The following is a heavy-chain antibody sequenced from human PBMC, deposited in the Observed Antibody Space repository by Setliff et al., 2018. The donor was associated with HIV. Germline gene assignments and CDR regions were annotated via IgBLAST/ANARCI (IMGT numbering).Heavy chain of an antibody. J-gene: IGHJ6*02. V-gene: IGHV1-3*01. CDR3: ARDLYYDILTGYSYGMDV. CDR1: GYIFTQYA. Sequence: GASVKVSCKTSGYIFTQYAVHWVRQAPGQRLEWMGWINAGNGNTKYSQKFQGRVTITRDTSASTAYMELSSLRSEDTAVYYCARDLYYDILTGYSYGMDVWGQGTTVTVSS. D-gene: IGHD3-9*01. CDR2: INAGNGNT.